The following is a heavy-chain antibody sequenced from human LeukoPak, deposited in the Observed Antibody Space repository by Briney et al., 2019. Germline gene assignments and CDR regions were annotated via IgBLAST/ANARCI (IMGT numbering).Heavy chain of an antibody. V-gene: IGHV4-4*07. CDR2: IYTSGST. CDR3: GSQTYYYDSSGSIPFDY. J-gene: IGHJ4*02. Sequence: PSETLSLTCTVSGGSISSYYWSWIRQPAGKGLEWIGRIYTSGSTNYNPSLKSRVTMSVDTSKNQFSLKLSSVTAADTAVYYCGSQTYYYDSSGSIPFDYWGQGTLVTVSS. D-gene: IGHD3-22*01. CDR1: GGSISSYY.